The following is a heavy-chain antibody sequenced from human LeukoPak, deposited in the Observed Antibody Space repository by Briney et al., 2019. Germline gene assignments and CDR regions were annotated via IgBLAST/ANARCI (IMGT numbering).Heavy chain of an antibody. CDR2: ISGSGGST. D-gene: IGHD3-22*01. CDR1: GFTSSSYA. Sequence: PGGSLRLSCAASGFTSSSYAMSWVRQAPGKGLEWVSAISGSGGSTYYADSVKGRFTISRDNSKNTLYLQMNSLRAEDTAVYYCAKSAYYYDSSATDYWGQGTLVTVSS. CDR3: AKSAYYYDSSATDY. J-gene: IGHJ4*02. V-gene: IGHV3-23*01.